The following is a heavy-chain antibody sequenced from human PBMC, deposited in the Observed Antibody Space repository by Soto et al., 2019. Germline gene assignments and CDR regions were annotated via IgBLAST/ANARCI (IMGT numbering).Heavy chain of an antibody. D-gene: IGHD3-22*01. Sequence: QQQLQESGPGLVKPSETLSLTCTVSGGSISSSSYYWGWIRQPPGKGLEWIGSIYYSGSTYYNPSLKSRVTISVDTSKNQFSLKLSSVTAADTAVYYCARRPNYYDSSGYYYYFDYWGQGTLVTVSS. J-gene: IGHJ4*02. CDR1: GGSISSSSYY. CDR2: IYYSGST. V-gene: IGHV4-39*01. CDR3: ARRPNYYDSSGYYYYFDY.